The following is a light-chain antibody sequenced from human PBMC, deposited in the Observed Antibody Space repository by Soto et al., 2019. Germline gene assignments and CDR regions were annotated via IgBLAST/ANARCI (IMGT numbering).Light chain of an antibody. V-gene: IGLV2-14*01. J-gene: IGLJ2*01. CDR2: EVS. Sequence: QSALTQPASVSGSPGQSITISCTGTSSDVGGYNYVSWYQQHPGKAPKLIIYEVSNRPSGVSNRFFGSKSGNTASLTISGVQAEDEADYYCSSYTISSGLYVVFGGGTKLTVL. CDR3: SSYTISSGLYVV. CDR1: SSDVGGYNY.